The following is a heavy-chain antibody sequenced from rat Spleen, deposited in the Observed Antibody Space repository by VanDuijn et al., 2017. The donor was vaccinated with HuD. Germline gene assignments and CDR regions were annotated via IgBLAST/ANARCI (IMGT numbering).Heavy chain of an antibody. D-gene: IGHD1-1*01. CDR2: ISYGDTSGHSST. CDR3: ARHGAVQGMDA. CDR1: GFTFSDYD. Sequence: EVQLVESGGGLVQPGRSLKLSCAASGFTFSDYDMAWVRQAPTKGLEWVATISYGDTSGHSSTYYRDAVKGRFTISRDNAKSTLYLQMNSLRSEDTASYYCARHGAVQGMDAWGQGASVTVSS. J-gene: IGHJ4*01. V-gene: IGHV5-29*01.